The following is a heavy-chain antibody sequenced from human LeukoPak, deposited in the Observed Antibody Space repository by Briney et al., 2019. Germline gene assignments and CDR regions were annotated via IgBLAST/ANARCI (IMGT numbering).Heavy chain of an antibody. J-gene: IGHJ6*03. D-gene: IGHD3-10*01. V-gene: IGHV4-4*07. CDR2: IYTSGST. CDR1: GGSISSYY. CDR3: ARDLRGSGKSYYYYMDV. Sequence: SETLSLTCTVSGGSISSYYWSWIRQPAGKGLEWVGRIYTSGSTNYNPSLKSRVTMSVDTSKNQFSLKLSSVTAADTAVYYCARDLRGSGKSYYYYMDVWGKGTTVTISS.